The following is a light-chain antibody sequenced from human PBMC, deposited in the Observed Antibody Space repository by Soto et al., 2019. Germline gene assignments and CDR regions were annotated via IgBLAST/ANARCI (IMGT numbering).Light chain of an antibody. CDR1: QRLFFSSENQKH. CDR2: WAS. Sequence: DIVITHPPDSLVVSLGVWATIHCKSSQRLFFSSENQKHVAWYQKKPGQPPRLRSYWASIRAPRDPARSNHSGYGTDFTLTVSCLQAEDVAVYFCQHYYCPPLTFGGGTKVDIK. J-gene: IGKJ4*01. CDR3: QHYYCPPLT. V-gene: IGKV4-1*01.